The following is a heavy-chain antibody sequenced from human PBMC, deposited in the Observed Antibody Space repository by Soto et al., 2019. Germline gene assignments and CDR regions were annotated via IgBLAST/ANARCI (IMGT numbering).Heavy chain of an antibody. CDR1: GFTFSSYA. CDR3: GRCSSTSCHLGSDY. D-gene: IGHD2-2*01. V-gene: IGHV3-30-3*01. Sequence: GSLRLSCAASGFTFSSYAMNWVRQAPGKGLEWVALISYDGSNKYYADSVKGRFTISRDSSKNTLDLQMNSLRAADTAVYYCGRCSSTSCHLGSDYWGQGTLVTVSS. CDR2: ISYDGSNK. J-gene: IGHJ4*02.